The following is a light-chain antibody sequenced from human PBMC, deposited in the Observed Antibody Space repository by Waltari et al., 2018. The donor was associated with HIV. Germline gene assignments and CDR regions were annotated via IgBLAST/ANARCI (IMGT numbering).Light chain of an antibody. CDR1: SSDIGGYNY. CDR2: EVS. CDR3: SSYAGSSNVV. V-gene: IGLV2-8*01. Sequence: SASGSPGQSVTISCTGTSSDIGGYNYVSWYQQHPGKAAKLMIYEVSKRPSGVPDRFSGSKSGNTASLTVSGLQAEDEADYYCSSYAGSSNVVVGGGTKLTVL. J-gene: IGLJ2*01.